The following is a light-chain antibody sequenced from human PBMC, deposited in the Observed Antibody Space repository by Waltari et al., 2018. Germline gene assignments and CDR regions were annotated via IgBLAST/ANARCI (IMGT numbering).Light chain of an antibody. Sequence: QSALTQPRSVSGSPGPSVTISCTETSRAIGGYKYVSWYQQYPGKDPKLMIFDVSKRPSGVPDRFSGSKSGNTASLTISGLQAEDEADYYYCSYTGGYTFDVIFGGGTKLTVL. CDR2: DVS. CDR3: CSYTGGYTFDVI. CDR1: SRAIGGYKY. J-gene: IGLJ2*01. V-gene: IGLV2-11*01.